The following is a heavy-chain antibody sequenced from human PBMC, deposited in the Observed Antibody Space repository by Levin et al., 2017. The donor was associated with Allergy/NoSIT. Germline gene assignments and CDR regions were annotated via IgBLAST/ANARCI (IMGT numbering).Heavy chain of an antibody. CDR2: ISYDGGNK. CDR3: AKEALAYCGGDCYHPFHGMDV. CDR1: GFTFSSYG. Sequence: GSLRLSCAASGFTFSSYGMHWVRQAPGKGLEWVAVISYDGGNKYYADSVKGRFTISRDKSKNTLYLQMNSLRAEDTAVYYCAKEALAYCGGDCYHPFHGMDVWGQGTTVTVSS. D-gene: IGHD2-21*02. J-gene: IGHJ6*02. V-gene: IGHV3-30*18.